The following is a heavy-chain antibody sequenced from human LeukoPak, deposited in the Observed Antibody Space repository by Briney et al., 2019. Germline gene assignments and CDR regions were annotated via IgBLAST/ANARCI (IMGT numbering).Heavy chain of an antibody. Sequence: ASVKVSCKASGGTFSSYAISWVRQAPGLGLEWMGGIIPIFGTANYAQKFQGRVTITADESTSTAYMELSSLRSEDTAVYYCARVECSSTSCYLDAFDIWGQGTMVTVSS. J-gene: IGHJ3*02. D-gene: IGHD2-2*01. CDR2: IIPIFGTA. CDR3: ARVECSSTSCYLDAFDI. CDR1: GGTFSSYA. V-gene: IGHV1-69*13.